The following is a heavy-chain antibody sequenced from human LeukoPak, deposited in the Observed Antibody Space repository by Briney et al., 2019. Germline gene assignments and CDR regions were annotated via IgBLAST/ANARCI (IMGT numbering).Heavy chain of an antibody. J-gene: IGHJ4*02. V-gene: IGHV1-18*01. D-gene: IGHD3-10*01. CDR3: AREDYYGSGSPSTGISVVDY. Sequence: ASVTVSCTASGYTFTSYGISWVRQAPGQGLEWMGRISAYNGNTNYAQKFQGRVTMTTDTSTSTAYMELRSLRSDDTAVYYCAREDYYGSGSPSTGISVVDYWGQGTLVTVPS. CDR1: GYTFTSYG. CDR2: ISAYNGNT.